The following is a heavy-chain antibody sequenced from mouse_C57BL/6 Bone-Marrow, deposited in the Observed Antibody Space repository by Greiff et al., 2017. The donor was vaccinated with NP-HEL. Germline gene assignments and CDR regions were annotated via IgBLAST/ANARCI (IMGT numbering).Heavy chain of an antibody. Sequence: EVQGVESGGGLVKPGGSLKLSCAASGFTFSSYTMSWVRQTPEKRLEWVATISGGGGNTYYPDSVKGRFTISRDNAKNTLYLQMSSLRSEDTALYYCARAFYYDYDDFDVWGTGTTVTVSS. D-gene: IGHD2-4*01. CDR3: ARAFYYDYDDFDV. CDR1: GFTFSSYT. J-gene: IGHJ1*03. CDR2: ISGGGGNT. V-gene: IGHV5-9*01.